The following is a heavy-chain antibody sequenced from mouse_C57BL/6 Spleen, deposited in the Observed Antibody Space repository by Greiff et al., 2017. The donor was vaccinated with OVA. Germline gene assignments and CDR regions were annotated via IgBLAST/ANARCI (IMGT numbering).Heavy chain of an antibody. V-gene: IGHV1-52*01. D-gene: IGHD2-2*01. CDR2: IDPSDSET. J-gene: IGHJ4*01. CDR3: ARTYGYPYYYAMDY. CDR1: GYTFTSYW. Sequence: QVQLKQPGAELVRPGSSVKLSCKASGYTFTSYWMHWVKQRPIQGLEWIGNIDPSDSETHYNQKFKDKATLTVDKSSSTAYMQLSSLTSEDSAVYYCARTYGYPYYYAMDYWGQGTSVTVSS.